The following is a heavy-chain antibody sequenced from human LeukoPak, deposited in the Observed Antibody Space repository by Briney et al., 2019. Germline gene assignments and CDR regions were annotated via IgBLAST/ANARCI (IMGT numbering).Heavy chain of an antibody. CDR1: GGSISSGGYY. D-gene: IGHD5-18*01. CDR3: ARGWIQLWWGFDY. V-gene: IGHV4-31*03. J-gene: IGHJ4*02. CDR2: IYYSGST. Sequence: SETLSLTCTVSGGSISSGGYYWSWIRQHPGKGLEWIGYIYYSGSTYYNPSLKSRVIISVDTSKNQFSLKLSSVTAADTAVYYCARGWIQLWWGFDYWGQGTLVTVSS.